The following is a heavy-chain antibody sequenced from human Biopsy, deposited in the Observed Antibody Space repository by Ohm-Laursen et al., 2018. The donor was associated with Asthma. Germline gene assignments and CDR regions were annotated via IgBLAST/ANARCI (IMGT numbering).Heavy chain of an antibody. CDR2: HDHEEGGT. J-gene: IGHJ4*02. CDR1: GGMFGNYA. D-gene: IGHD4-17*01. V-gene: IGHV1-24*01. CDR3: ASDFPKDYVRYNFQF. Sequence: ESSVKVSCKASGGMFGNYAISWVRQAPGLGLEWMGGHDHEEGGTVNARRFQGRVTMTEDTSTDTAYMELSSLSSDDTAVYYCASDFPKDYVRYNFQFWGQGTLVTVSS.